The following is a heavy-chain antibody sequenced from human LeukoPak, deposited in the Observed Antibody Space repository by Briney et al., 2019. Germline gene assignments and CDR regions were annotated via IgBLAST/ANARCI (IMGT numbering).Heavy chain of an antibody. J-gene: IGHJ4*02. CDR1: GGSISSSSYY. CDR2: IYYSGST. D-gene: IGHD1-26*01. CDR3: ARTTGSYYVGTDY. V-gene: IGHV4-39*07. Sequence: SETLSLTCTVSGGSISSSSYYWGWIRQPPGKGLEWIGSIYYSGSTYYNPSLKSRVTISVDTSKNQFSLKLSSVTAADTAMYYCARTTGSYYVGTDYWGQGTLVTVSS.